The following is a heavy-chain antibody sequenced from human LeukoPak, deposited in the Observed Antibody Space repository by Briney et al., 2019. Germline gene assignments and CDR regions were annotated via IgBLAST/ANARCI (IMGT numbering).Heavy chain of an antibody. J-gene: IGHJ4*02. Sequence: PSETLSLTCTVSGGSISSSSYYWGWIRQPPGKGLEWIGSICYSGSTYYNPSLKSRVTISVDTSKNQFSLKLSSVTAADTAVYYCGRRIRHYGSGSHAESDYWGQGTLVTVSS. CDR2: ICYSGST. CDR3: GRRIRHYGSGSHAESDY. D-gene: IGHD3-10*01. V-gene: IGHV4-39*01. CDR1: GGSISSSSYY.